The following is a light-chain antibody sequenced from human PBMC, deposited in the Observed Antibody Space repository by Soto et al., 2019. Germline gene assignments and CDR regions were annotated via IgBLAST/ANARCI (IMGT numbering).Light chain of an antibody. J-gene: IGLJ2*01. Sequence: QSVLTQPPSASGSPVQSVTISCTGTSSDVGGYNDGSWYQQHPGKAPKLMIYEVSKRPSGVPDRFSGSKSGNTASLTVSVLQAEDEAYYYCSSDAGSHNFPFGGATKRTV. CDR1: SSDVGGYND. V-gene: IGLV2-8*01. CDR2: EVS. CDR3: SSDAGSHNFP.